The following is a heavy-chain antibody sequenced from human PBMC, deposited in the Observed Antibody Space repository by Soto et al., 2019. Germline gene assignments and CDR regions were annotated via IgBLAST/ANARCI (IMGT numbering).Heavy chain of an antibody. Sequence: QVQLLQSGVEVKKPGASVKVSCKASGYTFATYGIGWVRQAPGQGLEWMGWITPSNGDTNYAQKLQGRVTMTTDTSTSTAYMEVRSLRSDDTAVYYCARLAPCNSEICYSRPPDYWGQGTLVTVSS. CDR1: GYTFATYG. CDR3: ARLAPCNSEICYSRPPDY. V-gene: IGHV1-18*01. D-gene: IGHD2-15*01. CDR2: ITPSNGDT. J-gene: IGHJ4*02.